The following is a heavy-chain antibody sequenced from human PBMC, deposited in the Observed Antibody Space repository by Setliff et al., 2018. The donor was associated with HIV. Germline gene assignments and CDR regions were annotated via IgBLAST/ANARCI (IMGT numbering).Heavy chain of an antibody. J-gene: IGHJ6*02. CDR2: IYNRGRT. Sequence: KTSETLSLTCTVSGGSLSSHYWSWIRQSPVKGLEWIGTIYNRGRTTYSPSLKSRVTISVDTSKNQLSLILTSVTAADTAVYYCARVGDSRSSYGMDVWGQGTTVTVS. CDR1: GGSLSSHY. V-gene: IGHV4-59*11. CDR3: ARVGDSRSSYGMDV. D-gene: IGHD6-6*01.